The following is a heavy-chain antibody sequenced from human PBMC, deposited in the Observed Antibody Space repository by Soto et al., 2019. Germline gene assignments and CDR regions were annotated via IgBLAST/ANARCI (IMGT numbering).Heavy chain of an antibody. V-gene: IGHV4-38-2*02. CDR3: ARDWGTGVYQLDS. CDR1: GYSISTGLN. D-gene: IGHD2-2*01. Sequence: PSETLSLTCAVSGYSISTGLNWAWIRQPPGTGLEWNGSIYHSGSTYYNLSLKSRVTISSDASKNQISLKLSSVTAADTALYYCARDWGTGVYQLDSWGQGTLVTVSS. J-gene: IGHJ4*02. CDR2: IYHSGST.